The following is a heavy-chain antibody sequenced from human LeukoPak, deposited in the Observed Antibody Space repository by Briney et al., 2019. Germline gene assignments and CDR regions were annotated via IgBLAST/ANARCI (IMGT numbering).Heavy chain of an antibody. CDR3: ARQAIVVVPAARPRVFDY. J-gene: IGHJ4*02. CDR2: INHSGST. Sequence: KPSETLSLTCAVYGGSFSGYYWSWIRQPPGKGLEWIGEINHSGSTNYNPSLKSRVTISVDTSKNQFSLKLSSVTAADTAVYYCARQAIVVVPAARPRVFDYWGQGTLVTVSP. CDR1: GGSFSGYY. D-gene: IGHD2-2*01. V-gene: IGHV4-34*01.